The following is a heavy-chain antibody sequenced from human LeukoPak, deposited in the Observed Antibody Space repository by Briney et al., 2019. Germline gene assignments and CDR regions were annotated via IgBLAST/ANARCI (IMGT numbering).Heavy chain of an antibody. J-gene: IGHJ4*02. CDR3: ARDPSWRGDSSVFCDH. CDR1: GYTFTSYY. CDR2: INPSGGST. Sequence: GASVKVSCKASGYTFTSYYMHWVRQAPGQGLEWMGIINPSGGSTSYAQKFQGRVTMTRDTSTSTVYMELSSLRSEDTAVYYCARDPSWRGDSSVFCDHWGQGTLVTVSS. V-gene: IGHV1-46*01. D-gene: IGHD3-22*01.